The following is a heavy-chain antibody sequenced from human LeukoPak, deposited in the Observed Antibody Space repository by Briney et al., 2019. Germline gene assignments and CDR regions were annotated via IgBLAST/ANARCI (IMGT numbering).Heavy chain of an antibody. J-gene: IGHJ3*02. Sequence: GGSLGLSCGASGFTFNTYAMRWVRQAPGTGPEWVSSISTSGGSTYYADFVKGRFTISTHNSKNTLYLQMSTLRGEDTAFYYFAKHLVKNFYDNSGYLGAFDIWGRGTMVTVSP. CDR3: AKHLVKNFYDNSGYLGAFDI. V-gene: IGHV3-23*01. D-gene: IGHD3-22*01. CDR1: GFTFNTYA. CDR2: ISTSGGST.